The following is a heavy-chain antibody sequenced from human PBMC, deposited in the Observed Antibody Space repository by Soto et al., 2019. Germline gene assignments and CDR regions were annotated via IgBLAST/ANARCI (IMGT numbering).Heavy chain of an antibody. V-gene: IGHV4-31*03. CDR2: ISYSGTT. J-gene: IGHJ5*01. Sequence: PSETLSVTCSVSGDSITSGGSYWSWVRHRPGKGLEYIGYISYSGTTYYNPSLKSRVTMSLDTSENQFSLRLSFVTAADTAVYYCARERQLCPSSGRFDTWVHCTQVTVSS. CDR3: ARERQLCPSSGRFDT. D-gene: IGHD1-1*01. CDR1: GDSITSGGSY.